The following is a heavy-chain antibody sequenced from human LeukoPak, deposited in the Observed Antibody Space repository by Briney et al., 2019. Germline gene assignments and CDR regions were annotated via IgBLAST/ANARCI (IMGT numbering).Heavy chain of an antibody. CDR3: AREWGPDTKYFDY. Sequence: GGSLRLSYAASGFTFSSYAMHWVRQAPGKGLEWVAVISYDGSNKYYADSVKGRFTISRDNSKNTLYLQMNSLRAEDTAVYYCAREWGPDTKYFDYWGQGTLVTVSS. D-gene: IGHD5-18*01. CDR2: ISYDGSNK. V-gene: IGHV3-30-3*01. CDR1: GFTFSSYA. J-gene: IGHJ4*02.